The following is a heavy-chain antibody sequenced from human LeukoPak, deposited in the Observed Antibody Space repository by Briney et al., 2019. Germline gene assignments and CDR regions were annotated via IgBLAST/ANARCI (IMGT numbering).Heavy chain of an antibody. CDR3: AREELLRGGNSGRYFYGMDG. D-gene: IGHD4-23*01. CDR2: INPNTGNT. Sequence: ASVKVSCKASGYTFTSYDINWVRQATGQGLGWMGWINPNTGNTGYAQKFQGRVTMTSDTSISTAYMELNSLRSEDTAVYYCAREELLRGGNSGRYFYGMDGWGQGTTVTVSS. J-gene: IGHJ6*02. CDR1: GYTFTSYD. V-gene: IGHV1-8*01.